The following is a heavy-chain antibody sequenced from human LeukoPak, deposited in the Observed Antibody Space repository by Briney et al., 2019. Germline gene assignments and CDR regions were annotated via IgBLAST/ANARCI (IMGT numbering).Heavy chain of an antibody. J-gene: IGHJ6*02. CDR1: GFTFSSYS. CDR3: AKGGISEAGGLDV. V-gene: IGHV3-21*04. D-gene: IGHD6-13*01. CDR2: ISSSSSYI. Sequence: GGSLRLSCAASGFTFSSYSMNWVRQAPGKGLEWVSSISSSSSYIYYADSVKGRFTISRDNAKNSLYLQMHSLRAEDTAVYYCAKGGISEAGGLDVWGQGTTVTVSS.